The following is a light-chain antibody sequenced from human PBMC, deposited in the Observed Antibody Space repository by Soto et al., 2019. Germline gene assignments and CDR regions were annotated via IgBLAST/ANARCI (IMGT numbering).Light chain of an antibody. Sequence: QSVLTQPASVSGSPGQSITISCAGTSSDVGDYNYVSWYQQHPGKAPKLMIYDVTSRPSGVSNRFSGSKSGNTASLTISGLQPEDEADYYCSSYTSSSTLVFGGGTQLTVL. CDR2: DVT. J-gene: IGLJ2*01. V-gene: IGLV2-14*01. CDR1: SSDVGDYNY. CDR3: SSYTSSSTLV.